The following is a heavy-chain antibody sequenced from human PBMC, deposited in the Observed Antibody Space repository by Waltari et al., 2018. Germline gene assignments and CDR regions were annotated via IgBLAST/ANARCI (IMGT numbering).Heavy chain of an antibody. V-gene: IGHV3-23*01. CDR1: GFRFSNVA. D-gene: IGHD2-15*01. CDR2: ISGRGGNR. J-gene: IGHJ5*02. CDR3: ATDRRSGYCSGGTCYSAWLDP. Sequence: EVQLLESGGGLVQPGGSLRLPGAALGFRFSNVARNGVHSASGKGLEWVSTISGRGGNRYYADSVQRRFTISRDQSKNTLYLQMNSLRAEDTAVYYCATDRRSGYCSGGTCYSAWLDPWGQGTLVTVFS.